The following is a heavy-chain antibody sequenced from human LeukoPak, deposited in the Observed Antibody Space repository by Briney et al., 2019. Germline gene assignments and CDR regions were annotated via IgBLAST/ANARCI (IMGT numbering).Heavy chain of an antibody. CDR1: GYTFTRYG. CDR2: ISAYNGNT. D-gene: IGHD2-2*01. Sequence: ASVKVSCKASGYTFTRYGITWVRQAPGQGLERMGWISAYNGNTNYAQKLQGRVTMTTDTSTSTAYLDLRSLRSGDTVVYYCARAEQYQLLLHWGQGTLVTVSS. V-gene: IGHV1-18*01. CDR3: ARAEQYQLLLH. J-gene: IGHJ4*02.